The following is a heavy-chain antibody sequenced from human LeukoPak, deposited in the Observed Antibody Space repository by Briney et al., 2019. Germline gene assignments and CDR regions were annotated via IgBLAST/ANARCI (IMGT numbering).Heavy chain of an antibody. CDR1: GFTFSSYA. Sequence: GRSLRLSCAASGFTFSSYAMHWVRQAPGKGLEWVAVISYDGSNKYYADSVKGRFTISRDNSKNTLYLQMNSLRAEDTAVYYCARERGDYRAFDTWGQGTMVTVSS. CDR2: ISYDGSNK. J-gene: IGHJ3*02. D-gene: IGHD4-17*01. CDR3: ARERGDYRAFDT. V-gene: IGHV3-30-3*01.